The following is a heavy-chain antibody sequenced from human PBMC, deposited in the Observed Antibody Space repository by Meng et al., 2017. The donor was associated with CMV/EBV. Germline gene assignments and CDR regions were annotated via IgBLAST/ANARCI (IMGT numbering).Heavy chain of an antibody. V-gene: IGHV3-21*01. D-gene: IGHD6-13*01. CDR1: VFTFSIYS. J-gene: IGHJ4*02. CDR2: ISSSSSYI. CDR3: ARGDIAAAGTPFDY. Sequence: LSLTCASSVFTFSIYSMNWVRQAPGKGLEWVSSISSSSSYIYYADSVKGRFTISRDNAKNSLYLQMNSLRAEDTAVYYCARGDIAAAGTPFDYWGQGTLVTVSS.